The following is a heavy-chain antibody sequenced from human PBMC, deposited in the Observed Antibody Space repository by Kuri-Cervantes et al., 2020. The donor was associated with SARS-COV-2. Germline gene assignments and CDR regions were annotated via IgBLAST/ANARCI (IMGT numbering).Heavy chain of an antibody. CDR3: ARDVRRTGPDY. CDR2: IWYDGSNK. V-gene: IGHV3-33*08. D-gene: IGHD3/OR15-3a*01. Sequence: GGSLRLSCAASGFTFSNAWMNWVRQAPGKGLERVAVIWYDGSNKYYADSVKGRFTISRDNSKNTLYLQMNSLRAEDTAVYYCARDVRRTGPDYWGQGTLVTVSS. J-gene: IGHJ4*02. CDR1: GFTFSNAW.